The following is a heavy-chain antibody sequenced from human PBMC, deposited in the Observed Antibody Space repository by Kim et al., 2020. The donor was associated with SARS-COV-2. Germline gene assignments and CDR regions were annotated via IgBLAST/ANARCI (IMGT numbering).Heavy chain of an antibody. D-gene: IGHD6-13*01. V-gene: IGHV4-39*01. CDR3: ARHDFDGGSSWNLVGSYYFDY. Sequence: SETLSLTCTVSGGSISSSSYYWGWIRQPPGKGLEWIGSIYYSGSTYYNPSLKSRVTISVDTSKNQFSLKLSSVTAADTAVYYCARHDFDGGSSWNLVGSYYFDYWGQGTLVTVSS. CDR2: IYYSGST. J-gene: IGHJ4*02. CDR1: GGSISSSSYY.